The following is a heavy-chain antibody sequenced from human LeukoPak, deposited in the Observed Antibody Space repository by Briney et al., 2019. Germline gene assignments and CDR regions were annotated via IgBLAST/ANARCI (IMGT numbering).Heavy chain of an antibody. CDR3: ARDRITMVRGVIPRTPDY. J-gene: IGHJ4*02. D-gene: IGHD3-10*01. V-gene: IGHV1-2*02. CDR2: INPNSGGT. Sequence: GASVKVSCKASGYTFTGYYMHWVRQAPGQGLEWMGWINPNSGGTNYAQKFQGRVTMTRDTSISTAYMELSRLRSDDTAVYYCARDRITMVRGVIPRTPDYWGQGTLVTVSS. CDR1: GYTFTGYY.